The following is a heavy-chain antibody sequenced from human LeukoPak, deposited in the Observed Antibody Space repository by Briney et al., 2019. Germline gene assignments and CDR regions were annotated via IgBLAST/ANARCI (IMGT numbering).Heavy chain of an antibody. CDR3: VSSYSSSWYYFDY. D-gene: IGHD6-13*01. Sequence: SETLSLTCAVYGGSFSGYYWSWIRQPPGKGLEWIGEINHSGSTNYNPSLKSRVTISVDTSKNQFSLKLSSVTAADTAVYYCVSSYSSSWYYFDYWGQGTLVTVSS. CDR1: GGSFSGYY. V-gene: IGHV4-34*01. J-gene: IGHJ4*02. CDR2: INHSGST.